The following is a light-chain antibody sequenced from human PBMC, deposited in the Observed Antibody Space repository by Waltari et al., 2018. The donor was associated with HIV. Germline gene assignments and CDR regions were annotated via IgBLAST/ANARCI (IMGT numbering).Light chain of an antibody. CDR3: QQYNSYSWT. Sequence: DIQMTQSPSTLSASVGDRVTITCRASQSISSWLAWYQQEPGKAPKLLIYKASTLQSGVPSRFSGSGSGTEFTLTISSPQPNDFATYYCQQYNSYSWTFGQGTKVDIK. CDR1: QSISSW. CDR2: KAS. J-gene: IGKJ1*01. V-gene: IGKV1-5*03.